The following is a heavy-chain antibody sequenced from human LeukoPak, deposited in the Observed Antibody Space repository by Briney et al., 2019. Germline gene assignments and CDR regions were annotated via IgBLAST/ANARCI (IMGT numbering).Heavy chain of an antibody. J-gene: IGHJ4*02. CDR3: ARGDATIAAAGLFDY. Sequence: PSETLSLTCTVSGGSISSYYWSWIRQPPGKGLEWIGEINHSGSTNYNPSLKSRVTISVDTSKNQFSLKLSSVTAADTAVYYCARGDATIAAAGLFDYWGQGTLVTVSS. V-gene: IGHV4-34*01. CDR1: GGSISSYY. CDR2: INHSGST. D-gene: IGHD6-13*01.